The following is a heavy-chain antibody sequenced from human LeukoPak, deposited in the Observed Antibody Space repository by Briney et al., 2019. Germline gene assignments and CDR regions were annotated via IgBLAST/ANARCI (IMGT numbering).Heavy chain of an antibody. D-gene: IGHD6-19*01. CDR3: ARDWTIATVIGTREFDS. Sequence: GASVKVSCRASGYTFTDYFMHWVRQAPGQGLEWMGWINPNSGRTDYAQKFQDRITLTRDTSINTVYVELRRLRSDDTAVYYCARDWTIATVIGTREFDSWGQGTLVTVSS. J-gene: IGHJ5*01. CDR2: INPNSGRT. CDR1: GYTFTDYF. V-gene: IGHV1-2*02.